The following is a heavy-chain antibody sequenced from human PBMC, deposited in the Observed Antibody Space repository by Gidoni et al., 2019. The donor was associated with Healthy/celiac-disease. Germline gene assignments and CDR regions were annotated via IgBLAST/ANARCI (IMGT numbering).Heavy chain of an antibody. D-gene: IGHD2-21*02. V-gene: IGHV4-39*01. Sequence: QLQLQESGPGLVKPSETLSLTCTVSGGSISSSSYYWGWIRQPPGKGLEWIGSIYYSGSNYYNPSLKSRVTISVDTSKNQFSLKLSSVTAADTAVYYCARTVVVTAILRWFDPWGQGTLVTVSS. CDR1: GGSISSSSYY. CDR2: IYYSGSN. J-gene: IGHJ5*02. CDR3: ARTVVVTAILRWFDP.